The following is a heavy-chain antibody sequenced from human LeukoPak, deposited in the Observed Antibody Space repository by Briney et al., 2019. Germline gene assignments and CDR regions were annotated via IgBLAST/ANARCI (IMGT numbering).Heavy chain of an antibody. Sequence: SETLSLTCAVYGGSFSGYYWSWIRQPPGKGLEWIGEINHSGSTNYNPSLKSRVTISVDTSKNQFSLKLSSVTAADTAVYYCARGSNYDILTGHCFDYWGQGTLVTVSS. J-gene: IGHJ4*02. CDR2: INHSGST. CDR3: ARGSNYDILTGHCFDY. D-gene: IGHD3-9*01. CDR1: GGSFSGYY. V-gene: IGHV4-34*01.